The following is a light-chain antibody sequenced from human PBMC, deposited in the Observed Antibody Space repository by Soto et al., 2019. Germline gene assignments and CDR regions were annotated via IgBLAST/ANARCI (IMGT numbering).Light chain of an antibody. Sequence: EIVMTQSPATLSVSPGERATLSCRANQSISSNLAWYQQKPGQAPRLLIYGVATRATGIPARFSGSGSGTDFTLTISGLQSEDFAVYYCQMYNNWLATFGGGTKVEIK. V-gene: IGKV3-15*01. CDR1: QSISSN. J-gene: IGKJ4*01. CDR2: GVA. CDR3: QMYNNWLAT.